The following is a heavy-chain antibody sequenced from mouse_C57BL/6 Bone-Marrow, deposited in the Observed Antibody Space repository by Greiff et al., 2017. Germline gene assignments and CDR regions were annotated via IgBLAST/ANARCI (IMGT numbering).Heavy chain of an antibody. CDR3: SSFDRKYFDF. V-gene: IGHV14-4*01. J-gene: IGHJ2*01. CDR1: GFNFTDDY. CDR2: IDPEIGDT. Sequence: VQLQQSGAELVRPGASVKLSCTASGFNFTDDYIHWVKQRPEQGLEWIGWIDPEIGDTEYASKFSGKATITSDTSYNTAYLQLSSLTSEDTAVYYCSSFDRKYFDFWGQGTPLTVAS.